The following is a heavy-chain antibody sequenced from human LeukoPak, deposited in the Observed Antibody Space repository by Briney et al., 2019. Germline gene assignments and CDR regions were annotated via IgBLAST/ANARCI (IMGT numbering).Heavy chain of an antibody. Sequence: SETLSLTCAVYGGSFSGYYWSWIRQPPGKGLEWIGYIYYSGSTYYNPSLKSRVTISVDTSKNQFSLKLSSVTAADTAVYYCARDTGEYYFDYWGQGTLVTVSS. V-gene: IGHV4-30-4*08. CDR1: GGSFSGYY. CDR3: ARDTGEYYFDY. J-gene: IGHJ4*02. CDR2: IYYSGST. D-gene: IGHD1-26*01.